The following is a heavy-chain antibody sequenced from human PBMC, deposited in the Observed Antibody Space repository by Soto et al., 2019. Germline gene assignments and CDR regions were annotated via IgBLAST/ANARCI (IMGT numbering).Heavy chain of an antibody. CDR1: GGSISSYY. V-gene: IGHV4-59*01. CDR3: ARGITMVRGDD. J-gene: IGHJ4*02. CDR2: IYYSGST. D-gene: IGHD3-10*01. Sequence: SETLSLTCTVSGGSISSYYWSWIRQPPGKGLEWIGYIYYSGSTNYNPSLKSRVTISVDTSKNQFSLKLSSVTAADTAVYYCARGITMVRGDDWGQGTLVTVSS.